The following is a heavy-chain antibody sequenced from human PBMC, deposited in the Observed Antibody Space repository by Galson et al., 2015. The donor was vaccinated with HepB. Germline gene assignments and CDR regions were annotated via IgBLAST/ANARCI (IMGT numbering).Heavy chain of an antibody. CDR3: ARELGNYFGF. Sequence: CAISGDSDSNNRAAWSWIRQSPSRGLEWLGRTYYTSKWYSDYAVSVQSRITINPDISKNQFSLQLNSVTPEDTAVYYCARELGNYFGFWGQGTLVTVSS. D-gene: IGHD1-26*01. J-gene: IGHJ4*02. CDR2: TYYTSKWYS. CDR1: GDSDSNNRAA. V-gene: IGHV6-1*01.